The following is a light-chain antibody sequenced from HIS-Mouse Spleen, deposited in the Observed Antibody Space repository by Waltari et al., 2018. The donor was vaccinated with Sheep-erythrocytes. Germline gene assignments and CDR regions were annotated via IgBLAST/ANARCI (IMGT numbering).Light chain of an antibody. Sequence: QSALTQPASVSGSPGQSITISCTGTSSDVGSYNLVSWYQQHPGKAPKLMIYEGSKRPSGVLNRFSGSKSGNTASLTISGLQAEDEPDYYCCSYAGSSTPWVFGGGTKLTVL. CDR1: SSDVGSYNL. J-gene: IGLJ3*02. V-gene: IGLV2-23*01. CDR3: CSYAGSSTPWV. CDR2: EGS.